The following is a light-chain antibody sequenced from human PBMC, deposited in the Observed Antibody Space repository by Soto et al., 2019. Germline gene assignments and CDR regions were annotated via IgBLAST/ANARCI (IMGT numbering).Light chain of an antibody. Sequence: SYELTQPPSVSVAPGKTARITCGGNNIGSKSVHWYQQKPGQAPVLVIYYDSDRPSGIPERFSGSNSGNTATLTISRVEAGDEAYYYCQVWDSSSDQVFGGGTKLTVL. V-gene: IGLV3-21*04. CDR2: YDS. CDR1: NIGSKS. CDR3: QVWDSSSDQV. J-gene: IGLJ2*01.